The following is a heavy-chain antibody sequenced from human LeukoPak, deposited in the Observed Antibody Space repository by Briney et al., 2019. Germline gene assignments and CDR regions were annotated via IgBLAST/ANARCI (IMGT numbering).Heavy chain of an antibody. V-gene: IGHV1-2*02. CDR3: ARDPSHYGDYVVTDY. Sequence: ASVKVSCKASGYTFTGYYMHWVRQAPGQGLEWMGWINPNSGGTNYAQKFQGRVTMTRDTSISTAYMELSRLRSDDTAVYYCARDPSHYGDYVVTDYWGQGTLVTLSS. CDR2: INPNSGGT. J-gene: IGHJ4*02. D-gene: IGHD4-17*01. CDR1: GYTFTGYY.